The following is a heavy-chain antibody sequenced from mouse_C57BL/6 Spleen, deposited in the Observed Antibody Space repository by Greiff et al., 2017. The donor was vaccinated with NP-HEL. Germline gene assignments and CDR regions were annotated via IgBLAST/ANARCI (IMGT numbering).Heavy chain of an antibody. J-gene: IGHJ4*01. V-gene: IGHV1-50*01. CDR2: IDPSDSYT. D-gene: IGHD2-3*01. CDR1: GYTFTSYW. Sequence: QVQLKQPGAELVKPGASVKLSCKASGYTFTSYWMQWVKQRPGQGLEWIGEIDPSDSYTNYNQKFKGKATLTVDTSSSTAYMQLSSLTSEDSAVYYCARYDRDYRYAMDYWGQGTSVTVSS. CDR3: ARYDRDYRYAMDY.